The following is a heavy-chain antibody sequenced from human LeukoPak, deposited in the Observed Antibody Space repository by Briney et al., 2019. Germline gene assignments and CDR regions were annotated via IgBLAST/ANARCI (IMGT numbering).Heavy chain of an antibody. Sequence: SETLSLTCTVSGGSISSSSYYWGWIRQPPGKGLEWIGSIYYSGSTYYNPSLKSRVTISVDTSKNQFSLKLSSVTAEDTAVYYCARFLYYFDYWGQGTLVTVSS. CDR3: ARFLYYFDY. CDR1: GGSISSSSYY. CDR2: IYYSGST. J-gene: IGHJ4*02. V-gene: IGHV4-39*07.